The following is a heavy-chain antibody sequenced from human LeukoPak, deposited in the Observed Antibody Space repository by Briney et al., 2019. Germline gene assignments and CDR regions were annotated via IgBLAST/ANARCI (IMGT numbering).Heavy chain of an antibody. CDR1: GGSISSSFYY. J-gene: IGHJ4*02. D-gene: IGHD6-13*01. Sequence: SETLSLTCTVSGGSISSSFYYWGWIRQPPGKGLEWIGSIYYSGSTYYNPSLKSRVTISVDTSKNQFSLKLSSVTAADTAVYYCARSRGGYSHDYWGQGTLVTVSS. V-gene: IGHV4-39*07. CDR3: ARSRGGYSHDY. CDR2: IYYSGST.